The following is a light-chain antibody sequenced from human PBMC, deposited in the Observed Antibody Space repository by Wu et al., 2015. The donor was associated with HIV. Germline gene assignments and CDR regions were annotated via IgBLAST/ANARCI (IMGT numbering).Light chain of an antibody. J-gene: IGKJ3*01. CDR2: AAS. CDR1: QSISSY. CDR3: QQSYSTPXT. Sequence: DIQMTQSPSSLSASVGDRVTITCRASQSISSYLNWYQQKPGKAPKLLIYAASSLQSGVPSRFSGSGSGTDFTLTISSLQPEDFATYYCQQSYSTPXTFGPGTQSGYQT. V-gene: IGKV1-39*01.